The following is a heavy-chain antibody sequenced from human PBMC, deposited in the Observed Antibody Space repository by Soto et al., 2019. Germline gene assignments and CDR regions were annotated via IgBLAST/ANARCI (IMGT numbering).Heavy chain of an antibody. Sequence: EVQLLESGGGLVQPGGSLRLSCAATGFTFSYSGMNWVRQAPGKGLEWVSTISRSGGTKYYADSVRGRFTISRDNSKNTLYLHLDSLRAEDTAVFYCAKDAGYRSAGHDVFEIWGQGTMVTVSS. CDR3: AKDAGYRSAGHDVFEI. V-gene: IGHV3-23*01. D-gene: IGHD6-19*01. CDR1: GFTFSYSG. CDR2: ISRSGGTK. J-gene: IGHJ3*02.